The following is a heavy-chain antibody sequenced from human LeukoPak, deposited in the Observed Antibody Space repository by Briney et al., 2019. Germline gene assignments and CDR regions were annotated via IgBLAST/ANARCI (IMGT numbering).Heavy chain of an antibody. V-gene: IGHV1-18*01. CDR2: ISPYTTKT. CDR1: GYTFISYG. J-gene: IGHJ6*03. Sequence: GASVKVSCKASGYTFISYGITWVRQAPGQGLEWMGWISPYTTKTNYAQSLQGRVTMTTDTSTSTAYMELRSLRSDDTAVYYCAREGGVGPTAPPDYYSYQMDVWGKGTTVTVS. D-gene: IGHD1-26*01. CDR3: AREGGVGPTAPPDYYSYQMDV.